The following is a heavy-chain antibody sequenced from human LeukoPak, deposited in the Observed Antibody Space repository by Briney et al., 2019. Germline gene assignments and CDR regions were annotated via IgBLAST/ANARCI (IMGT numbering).Heavy chain of an antibody. CDR2: LNTNSGGT. D-gene: IGHD1-26*01. Sequence: ASVKVSCKASGYTFTAYYMHWVRQAPGQGLEWMGFLNTNSGGTNYAQNFRGRVTMTRDTSTSTAYMELSSVIPDDTAVYYCARLDNRGGATTGLDFWGQGTLVTVSS. J-gene: IGHJ4*02. CDR3: ARLDNRGGATTGLDF. CDR1: GYTFTAYY. V-gene: IGHV1-2*02.